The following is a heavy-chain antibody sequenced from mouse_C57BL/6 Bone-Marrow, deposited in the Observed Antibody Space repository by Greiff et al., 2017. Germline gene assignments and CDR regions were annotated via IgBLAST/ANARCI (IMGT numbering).Heavy chain of an antibody. J-gene: IGHJ3*01. CDR3: ARVGLLLAY. V-gene: IGHV3-6*01. CDR2: ISYDGSN. D-gene: IGHD1-1*01. Sequence: ESGPGLVKPSQSLSLTCSVTGYSITSGYYWNWIRQFPGNKLEWMGYISYDGSNNYNPSLKNRISITRDTSKKQFFLKLNSVTTEDTATYYCARVGLLLAYWGQGTLVTVSA. CDR1: GYSITSGYY.